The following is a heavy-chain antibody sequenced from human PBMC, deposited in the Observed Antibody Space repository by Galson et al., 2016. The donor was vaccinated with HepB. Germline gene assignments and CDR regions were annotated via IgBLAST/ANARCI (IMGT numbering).Heavy chain of an antibody. CDR1: GFTFSNYW. CDR3: ARDLWRGGRIDY. J-gene: IGHJ4*02. Sequence: SLRLSCAASGFTFSNYWMHWVRQAPGKGLVWVSHITIDGSTTTYADSVKGRFTISRDNAKNTQYLQMNSLRAEDTAVYYYARDLWRGGRIDYWGQGTLVTV. D-gene: IGHD4-23*01. V-gene: IGHV3-74*01. CDR2: ITIDGSTT.